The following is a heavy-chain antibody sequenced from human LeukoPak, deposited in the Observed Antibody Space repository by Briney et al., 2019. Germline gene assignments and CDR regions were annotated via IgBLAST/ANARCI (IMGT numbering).Heavy chain of an antibody. V-gene: IGHV3-30-3*01. CDR1: GFTFSSYA. J-gene: IGHJ4*02. D-gene: IGHD3-10*01. CDR2: ISADGSSE. CDR3: AERGPMVRGVIILFDY. Sequence: GGSLRLSCAASGFTFSSYAMHWVRQAPGKGLEWVAVISADGSSEYYAASVKGRFTISRDNSKNTLYLLMNSLGVEDTALYYCAERGPMVRGVIILFDYWGQGTLVTVSS.